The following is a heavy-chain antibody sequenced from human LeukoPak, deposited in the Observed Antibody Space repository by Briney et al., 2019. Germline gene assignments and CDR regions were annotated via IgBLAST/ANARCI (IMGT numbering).Heavy chain of an antibody. CDR2: IHHSGTT. J-gene: IGHJ6*03. Sequence: SETLSLTCAVYGGSFSGFSWSWIRQPPGKELEWIGQIHHSGTTTYNPSLKSRVTISLDTSEMQFSLRLSSVTAADTGVYYCARVGDLFGAHRVRGLPPDYYYMDVWGKGTMVTVSS. CDR1: GGSFSGFS. V-gene: IGHV4-34*01. D-gene: IGHD3-10*01. CDR3: ARVGDLFGAHRVRGLPPDYYYMDV.